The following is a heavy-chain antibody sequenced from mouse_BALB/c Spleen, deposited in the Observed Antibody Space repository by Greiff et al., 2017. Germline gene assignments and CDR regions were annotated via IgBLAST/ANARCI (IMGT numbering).Heavy chain of an antibody. CDR3: ARDIRYAMDY. CDR2: IRNKANGYTT. CDR1: GFTFTDYY. Sequence: DVQLQESGGGLVQPGGSLRLSCATSGFTFTDYYMSWVRQPPGKALEWLGFIRNKANGYTTEYSASVKGRFTISRDNSQSILYLQMNTLRAEDSATYYCARDIRYAMDYWGQGTSVTVSS. J-gene: IGHJ4*01. V-gene: IGHV7-3*02.